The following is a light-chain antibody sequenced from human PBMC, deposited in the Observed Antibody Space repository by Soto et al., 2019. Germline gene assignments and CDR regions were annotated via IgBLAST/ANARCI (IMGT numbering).Light chain of an antibody. CDR3: QQYGDAPET. V-gene: IGKV3-20*01. J-gene: IGKJ2*01. Sequence: DIVLTQSPATLSLSPGERVTVSCRASQAVSNSSFAWYQQKPDQAPRLLFYDAFSRATGVPDRFSVSGSGTDFTLTISSLEPEDFAVYFCQQYGDAPETFGQGTKLEIK. CDR1: QAVSNSS. CDR2: DAF.